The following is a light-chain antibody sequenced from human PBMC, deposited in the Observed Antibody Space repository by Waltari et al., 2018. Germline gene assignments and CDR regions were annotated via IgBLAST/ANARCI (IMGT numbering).Light chain of an antibody. CDR2: GAS. CDR1: PSVSSSY. J-gene: IGKJ3*01. V-gene: IGKV3-20*01. Sequence: EIVLTQSPGTLSLSPGERATLSCRASPSVSSSYLAWYQQKPGQAPRRLIYGASRRATGTPDRFSGSGSGTDCTLTISRLEPEDFAVYYCQQYGSSPLFTFGPGTKVDIK. CDR3: QQYGSSPLFT.